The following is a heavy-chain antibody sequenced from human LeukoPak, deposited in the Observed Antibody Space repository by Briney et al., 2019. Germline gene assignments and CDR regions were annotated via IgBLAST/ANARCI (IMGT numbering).Heavy chain of an antibody. CDR1: GFTFSSYS. Sequence: PGGSLRLSCAASGFTFSSYSMDWVRQAPGKGLEWVANVNQDGSEKYYVESVKGRFTISRDNAKNSLYLQVNSLRAEDTAIYYCARERDARFDSWGQGTLVTVSS. D-gene: IGHD2-2*01. CDR3: ARERDARFDS. J-gene: IGHJ4*02. V-gene: IGHV3-7*01. CDR2: VNQDGSEK.